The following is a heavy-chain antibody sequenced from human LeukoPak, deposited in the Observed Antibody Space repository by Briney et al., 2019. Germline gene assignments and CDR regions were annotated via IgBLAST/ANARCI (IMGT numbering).Heavy chain of an antibody. CDR2: ITSSGSSI. D-gene: IGHD3-3*01. V-gene: IGHV3-11*01. CDR3: ARAGYYDFWSGYYGMDV. J-gene: IGHJ6*02. CDR1: GFTFSDYY. Sequence: GSSLRLSCAASGFTFSDYYMSWIRQAPGKGLEWVSYITSSGSSIYYADSVKGRFTISRDNAKNSLHLQMNSLRAEDTAVYYCARAGYYDFWSGYYGMDVWGQGTTVTVSS.